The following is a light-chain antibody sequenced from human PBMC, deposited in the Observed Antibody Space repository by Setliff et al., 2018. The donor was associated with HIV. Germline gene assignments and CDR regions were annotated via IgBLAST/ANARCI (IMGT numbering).Light chain of an antibody. CDR3: SSYTSSSTYV. CDR1: SSDIDTYNR. CDR2: EVI. J-gene: IGLJ1*01. Sequence: QSALTQPPSVSGSPGQSVTVSCTGTSSDIDTYNRVSWYQQPPGTAPKLLIYEVINRPSGVPDRFSGSKSGNTASLTISGLQAEDEADYYCSSYTSSSTYVFGTGTKVT. V-gene: IGLV2-18*02.